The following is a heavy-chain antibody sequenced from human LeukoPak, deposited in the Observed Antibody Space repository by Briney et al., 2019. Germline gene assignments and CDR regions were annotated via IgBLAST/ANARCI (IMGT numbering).Heavy chain of an antibody. CDR3: AKYSSGWTLYYYYYYMDV. CDR2: IYYSGST. Sequence: SETLSLTCTVSGGSISRSSYYWGWIRQPPGKGLECIGSIYYSGSTYYNPSLKSRVTISVDTSKNQFSLRLSSMTAADTAVYYCAKYSSGWTLYYYYYYMDVWGKGTTVTVSS. J-gene: IGHJ6*03. CDR1: GGSISRSSYY. V-gene: IGHV4-39*01. D-gene: IGHD6-19*01.